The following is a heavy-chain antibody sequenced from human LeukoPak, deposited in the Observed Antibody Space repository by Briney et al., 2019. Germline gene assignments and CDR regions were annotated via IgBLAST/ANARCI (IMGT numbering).Heavy chain of an antibody. J-gene: IGHJ4*02. Sequence: LETLSLTCAVYGGSFSGYYWSWLRQPPGKGLEWIGGINHSGSTNYNPSLKSRVTISVDTSKNQFSLKLSSVTAADTAVYYCARSFSGYFDYWGQGTLVTVSS. CDR3: ARSFSGYFDY. D-gene: IGHD3-22*01. CDR2: INHSGST. V-gene: IGHV4-34*01. CDR1: GGSFSGYY.